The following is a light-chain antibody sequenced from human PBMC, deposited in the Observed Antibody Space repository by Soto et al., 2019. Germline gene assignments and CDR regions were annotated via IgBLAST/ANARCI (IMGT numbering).Light chain of an antibody. Sequence: EIVMTQSPVALSVSPGERAALSCRASQSVGRNFAWYQQRPGQAPRVLIYGTSTRATGVPARFSGSGYGTDFTLTISSLQSEDFAVYYCQQYNNWPYTFGQRTRLEIK. CDR2: GTS. V-gene: IGKV3-15*01. CDR3: QQYNNWPYT. J-gene: IGKJ2*01. CDR1: QSVGRN.